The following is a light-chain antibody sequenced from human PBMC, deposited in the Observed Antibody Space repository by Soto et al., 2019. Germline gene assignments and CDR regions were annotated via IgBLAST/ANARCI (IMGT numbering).Light chain of an antibody. CDR1: PGISSH. CDR3: QQYNNWPTIT. CDR2: GAS. V-gene: IGKV3-15*01. Sequence: VLTQSPATLSVSPGERATLSCRASPGISSHLAWYQQKHGHPPRLLXYGASSRANGVPASFSSGGSWTEYILIISSLQSEDFCVYYCQQYNNWPTITFGQGTRLEIK. J-gene: IGKJ5*01.